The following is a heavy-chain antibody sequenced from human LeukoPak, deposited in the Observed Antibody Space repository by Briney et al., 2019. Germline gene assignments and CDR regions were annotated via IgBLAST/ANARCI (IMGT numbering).Heavy chain of an antibody. J-gene: IGHJ4*02. D-gene: IGHD3-22*01. V-gene: IGHV4-34*01. CDR3: ARARTYYDPFDY. CDR2: INHSGST. Sequence: SETLSLTCAVYGGSFSGYYWSWIRQPPGKGLEWIGEINHSGSTNYNPSLKSRVTISVDTSKNQFSLKLSSVTAADTAVYYCARARTYYDPFDYWGQGTLVTVSS. CDR1: GGSFSGYY.